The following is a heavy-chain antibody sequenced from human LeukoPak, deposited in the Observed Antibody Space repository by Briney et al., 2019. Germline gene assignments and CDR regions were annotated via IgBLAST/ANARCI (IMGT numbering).Heavy chain of an antibody. J-gene: IGHJ4*02. V-gene: IGHV3-23*01. CDR2: ISGSGGST. D-gene: IGHD2-2*01. CDR1: GLTFSSYS. CDR3: AKDPGYQVVYCFDY. Sequence: GGSLRLSCAPSGLTFSSYSMRWLRQAPGMGVEWVSGISGSGGSTDYADSVKGRFTIFRDDSKNTLYLQMNSLRVEDTAVYYCAKDPGYQVVYCFDYWGQGTLVTVSS.